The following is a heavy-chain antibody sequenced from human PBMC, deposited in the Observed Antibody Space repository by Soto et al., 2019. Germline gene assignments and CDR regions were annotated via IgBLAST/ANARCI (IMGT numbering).Heavy chain of an antibody. D-gene: IGHD3-16*01. CDR3: ARDLGLGWGSYGAFDI. V-gene: IGHV3-33*01. J-gene: IGHJ3*02. CDR1: GFTFSSYG. Sequence: GGSLRLSCAASGFTFSSYGMHWVRQAPGKGLEWVAVIWYDGSNKYYADSVKGRFTISRDNSKNTLYLQMNSLRAEDTAVYYCARDLGLGWGSYGAFDIWGQGTMVTVSS. CDR2: IWYDGSNK.